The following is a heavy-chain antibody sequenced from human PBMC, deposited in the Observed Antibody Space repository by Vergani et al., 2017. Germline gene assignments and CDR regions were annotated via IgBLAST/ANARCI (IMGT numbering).Heavy chain of an antibody. J-gene: IGHJ6*03. CDR1: GGTFSSYA. CDR2: IIPIFGTA. CDR3: AXGYDFWSGYYHRYYYMDV. Sequence: QVQLVQSGAEVKKPGSSVKVSCKASGGTFSSYAISWVRQAPGQGLEWMGGIIPIFGTANYAQKFQGRVTITADESTSTAYMELSSLRSEDTAVYFCAXGYDFWSGYYHRYYYMDVWGKGTTVTVSS. V-gene: IGHV1-69*01. D-gene: IGHD3-3*01.